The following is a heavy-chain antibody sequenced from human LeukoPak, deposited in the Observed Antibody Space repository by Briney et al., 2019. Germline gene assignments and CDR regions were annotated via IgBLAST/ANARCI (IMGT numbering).Heavy chain of an antibody. CDR2: IYYSGST. J-gene: IGHJ4*02. D-gene: IGHD3-22*01. CDR1: GGSVSSGSYY. Sequence: SETLSLTCTVSGGSVSSGSYYWSWIRQPPGKGLEWIGYIYYSGSTNYNPSLKSRVTISVDTSKNQFSLKLSSVTAADTAVYYWASVSTHYYYKSGYYHPFDYWGQGTLVTVSS. V-gene: IGHV4-61*01. CDR3: ASVSTHYYYKSGYYHPFDY.